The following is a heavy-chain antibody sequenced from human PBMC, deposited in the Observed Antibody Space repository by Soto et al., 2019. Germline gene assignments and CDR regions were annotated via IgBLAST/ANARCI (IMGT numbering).Heavy chain of an antibody. CDR3: ARERGGYSYGDY. J-gene: IGHJ4*02. D-gene: IGHD5-18*01. CDR2: FNTYNGNT. CDR1: GYTFSSYG. V-gene: IGHV1-18*01. Sequence: QVQLVQSGAEVKKPGASVKVSCKASGYTFSSYGITWVRQAPGQRLKWMGWFNTYNGNTNYAQKFQGRVTMTTDTSTSTAYMELRSLRSDDTAVYYCARERGGYSYGDYWGQGALVTVSS.